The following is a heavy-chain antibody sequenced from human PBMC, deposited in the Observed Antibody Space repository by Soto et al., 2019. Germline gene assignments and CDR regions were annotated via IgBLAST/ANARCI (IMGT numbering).Heavy chain of an antibody. V-gene: IGHV1-69*01. CDR3: ATRGTQGRWLEFAES. J-gene: IGHJ5*02. CDR2: IIPISGRT. CDR1: GGTFSSLG. D-gene: IGHD3-10*01. Sequence: QVQLVQSGAEVKRPGSSVNVSCEASGGTFSSLGFTWVRQAPGQGLEWMGGIIPISGRTTFAPKFLGRVTITADETTRTTSIELTALTSDDTAIYYSATRGTQGRWLEFAESCGQGTLVTVSS.